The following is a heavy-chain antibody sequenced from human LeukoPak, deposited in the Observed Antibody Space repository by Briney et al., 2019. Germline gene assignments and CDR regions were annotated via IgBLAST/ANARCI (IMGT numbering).Heavy chain of an antibody. CDR2: ISGSGGST. J-gene: IGHJ6*02. V-gene: IGHV3-23*01. Sequence: GGSLRLSCAASGFTFSSYAMSWVRQAPGKGLEWVSAISGSGGSTYYADSVKGRFTISRDNSKNTLYLQMNSLRAEDTAVYYCAKAALGGNTAIVYPNYYYYGMDVWGQGTTVTVSS. D-gene: IGHD5-18*01. CDR3: AKAALGGNTAIVYPNYYYYGMDV. CDR1: GFTFSSYA.